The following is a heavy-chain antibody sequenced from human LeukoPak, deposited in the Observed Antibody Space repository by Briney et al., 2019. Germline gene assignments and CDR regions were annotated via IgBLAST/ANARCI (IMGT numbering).Heavy chain of an antibody. J-gene: IGHJ4*02. CDR3: ARAAINYYASSGPIDY. CDR1: GFTFSDYY. Sequence: PGGSLRLSCAASGFTFSDYYMSWIRQAPGKGLEWVSYISSSGSTIYYADSVKGRFTISRDNAKNSLYLQMNSLRAEDTAVYYCARAAINYYASSGPIDYWGQGTLVTVSS. CDR2: ISSSGSTI. D-gene: IGHD3-22*01. V-gene: IGHV3-11*01.